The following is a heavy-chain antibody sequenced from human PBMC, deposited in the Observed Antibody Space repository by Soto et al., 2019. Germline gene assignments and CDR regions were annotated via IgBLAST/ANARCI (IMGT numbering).Heavy chain of an antibody. V-gene: IGHV4-59*01. D-gene: IGHD3-10*01. CDR3: ARDYYGSGSYYNWFDP. J-gene: IGHJ5*02. Sequence: SETLSLTCTVSGGSISSYYWSWIRQPPGKGLEWIGYIYYSGSTNYNPSLKSRVTISVDTSKNQFSLKLSSVTAADTAVYYCARDYYGSGSYYNWFDPWGQGTLVTVSS. CDR1: GGSISSYY. CDR2: IYYSGST.